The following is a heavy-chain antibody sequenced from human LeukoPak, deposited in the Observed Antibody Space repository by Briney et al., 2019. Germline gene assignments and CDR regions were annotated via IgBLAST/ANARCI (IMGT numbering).Heavy chain of an antibody. J-gene: IGHJ4*02. CDR3: ARDSGGSGSYFSCDY. Sequence: SETLSLTCAVYGGSFSGYYWSWIRQPPGKGLEWIGEINHSGSTNYNPSLKSRVTISVDTSKNQFSLKLSSVTAADTAVYYCARDSGGSGSYFSCDYWGQGTLVTVSS. D-gene: IGHD1-26*01. CDR2: INHSGST. CDR1: GGSFSGYY. V-gene: IGHV4-34*01.